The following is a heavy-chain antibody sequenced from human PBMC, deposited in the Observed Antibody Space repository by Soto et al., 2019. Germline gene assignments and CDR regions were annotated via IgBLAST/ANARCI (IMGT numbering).Heavy chain of an antibody. J-gene: IGHJ4*02. D-gene: IGHD6-19*01. CDR3: ARPKGTYSSGYYYFDF. CDR2: IIPLFGTA. V-gene: IGHV1-69*01. CDR1: GGTFSTYA. Sequence: QVQLEQSGGEVKQPGSSVRVSCKTSGGTFSTYAINWVRQAPGQGLEWMGAIIPLFGTADYSQKFQGRVTITADESTSTASMELSSLRFDDTAVYFCARPKGTYSSGYYYFDFWGQGTLVTVSS.